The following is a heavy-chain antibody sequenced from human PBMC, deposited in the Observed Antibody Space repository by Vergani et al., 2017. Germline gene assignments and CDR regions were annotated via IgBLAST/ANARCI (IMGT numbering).Heavy chain of an antibody. CDR1: GYTFTGYY. CDR3: ARARPYSYGQYYYYGMDV. J-gene: IGHJ6*02. CDR2: INPNSGGT. Sequence: QVQLVQSGAEVKKPGASVKVSCKASGYTFTGYYMHWVRQAPGQGLEWMGWINPNSGGTNYAQKFQGRVTMTRDTYISTAYMELSRLRSDDTAVYYWARARPYSYGQYYYYGMDVWGQGTTVTVSS. D-gene: IGHD5-18*01. V-gene: IGHV1-2*02.